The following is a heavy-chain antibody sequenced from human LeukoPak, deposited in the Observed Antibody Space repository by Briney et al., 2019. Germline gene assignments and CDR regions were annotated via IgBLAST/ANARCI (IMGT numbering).Heavy chain of an antibody. CDR1: GGSISSYY. V-gene: IGHV4-59*08. J-gene: IGHJ4*02. Sequence: SETLSLTCTVPGGSISSYYWSWIRQPPGKGLEWIGYIYYSGSTNYNPSLKSRVTISVDTSKNQFSLKLSSVTAADTAVYYCARHGPYGDYRLDYWGQGTLVTVSS. CDR2: IYYSGST. D-gene: IGHD4-17*01. CDR3: ARHGPYGDYRLDY.